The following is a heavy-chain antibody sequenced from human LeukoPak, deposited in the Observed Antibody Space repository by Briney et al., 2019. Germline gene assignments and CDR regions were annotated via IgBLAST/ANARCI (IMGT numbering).Heavy chain of an antibody. J-gene: IGHJ4*02. Sequence: SETLSLTCTVSGGSISSGYYWGWIRQPPGKGLEWIGSIYHSGSTYYNPSLKSRVTISVDTSKNQFSLKLSSVTAADTAVYYCARSVYPDYWGQGTLVTVSS. CDR3: ARSVYPDY. CDR2: IYHSGST. V-gene: IGHV4-38-2*02. D-gene: IGHD1-14*01. CDR1: GGSISSGYY.